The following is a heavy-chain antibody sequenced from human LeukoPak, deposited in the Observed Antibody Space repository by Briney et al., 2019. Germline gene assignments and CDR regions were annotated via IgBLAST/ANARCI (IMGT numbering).Heavy chain of an antibody. Sequence: ASVKVSCKASGYTFTGYNMHWVRQAPGQGLEWMGLINPNSGGTNYAQKFQGRVTMTRDTSINAAYMELSKLTSDDTAVYYCASVHYGDWGQGTLVTVSS. J-gene: IGHJ4*02. D-gene: IGHD3-10*01. V-gene: IGHV1-2*02. CDR3: ASVHYGD. CDR2: INPNSGGT. CDR1: GYTFTGYN.